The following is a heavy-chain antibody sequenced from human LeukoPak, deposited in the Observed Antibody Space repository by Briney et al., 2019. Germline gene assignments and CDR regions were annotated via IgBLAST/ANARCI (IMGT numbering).Heavy chain of an antibody. CDR3: ARRGPSYYDILTGYYIFDY. J-gene: IGHJ4*02. CDR1: GGSFSGYY. Sequence: PSETLSLTCAVYGGSFSGYYWSWIRQPPGKGLEWIGEINHSGSTNYNPSLKSRVTISVDTSKNQFSLKLSSVTAADTAVYYCARRGPSYYDILTGYYIFDYWGQGILVTVSS. V-gene: IGHV4-34*01. D-gene: IGHD3-9*01. CDR2: INHSGST.